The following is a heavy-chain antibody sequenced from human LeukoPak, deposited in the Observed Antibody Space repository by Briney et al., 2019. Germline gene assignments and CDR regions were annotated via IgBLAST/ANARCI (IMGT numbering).Heavy chain of an antibody. CDR3: ARDVDTGYFDY. CDR1: GFTFSSYG. CDR2: IWYDRSNK. Sequence: GGSLRLSCAASGFTFSSYGMHWVRQAPGKGLEWVAVIWYDRSNKYYADSVKGRFTISRDNSKNTLYLQMNSLRAEDTAVYYCARDVDTGYFDYWGQGTLVTVSS. V-gene: IGHV3-33*01. D-gene: IGHD5-18*01. J-gene: IGHJ4*02.